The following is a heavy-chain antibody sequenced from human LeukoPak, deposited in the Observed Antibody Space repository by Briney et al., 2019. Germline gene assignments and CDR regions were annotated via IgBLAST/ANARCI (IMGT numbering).Heavy chain of an antibody. CDR3: ARVSGGGSHDAFDI. V-gene: IGHV3-48*01. CDR1: GFTFSSYS. CDR2: ISSSSSTI. D-gene: IGHD6-19*01. J-gene: IGHJ3*02. Sequence: PGGSLRLSCAASGFTFSSYSMNWVRQAPGKGLEWVSYISSSSSTIYYADSVKGRFTISRDNAKNSLYLQMNSLRAEDTAVYYCARVSGGGSHDAFDIWGQGTMVTVSS.